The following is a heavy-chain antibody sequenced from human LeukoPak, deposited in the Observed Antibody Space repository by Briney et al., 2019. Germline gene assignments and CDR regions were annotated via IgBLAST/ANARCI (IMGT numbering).Heavy chain of an antibody. CDR1: GFTFSSYA. J-gene: IGHJ4*02. D-gene: IGHD2-21*01. CDR2: ISGSGGST. CDR3: AKVGTAMDSAYCGGDCYIDLDY. Sequence: GGSLRLSCAASGFTFSSYAMSWVRQAPGKGLEWVSAISGSGGSTYYADSVKGRFTISRDNSKNTLYLQMNSLRAEDTAVYYCAKVGTAMDSAYCGGDCYIDLDYWGQGTLATVSS. V-gene: IGHV3-23*01.